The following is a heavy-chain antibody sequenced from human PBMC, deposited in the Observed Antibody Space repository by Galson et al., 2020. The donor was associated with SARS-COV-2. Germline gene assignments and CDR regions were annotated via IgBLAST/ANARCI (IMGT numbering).Heavy chain of an antibody. D-gene: IGHD3-10*01. CDR2: ITRNSGSI. Sequence: SLKISCADSGFTFYAYALHRVRQAPGEGLEWVSGITRNSGSIGYADSVKGRFTISRDNAKNSLYLQMNSLRAEDTALYYCAKDLSVLYGSGEYWGQGNLVTVSS. J-gene: IGHJ4*02. CDR3: AKDLSVLYGSGEY. V-gene: IGHV3-9*01. CDR1: GFTFYAYA.